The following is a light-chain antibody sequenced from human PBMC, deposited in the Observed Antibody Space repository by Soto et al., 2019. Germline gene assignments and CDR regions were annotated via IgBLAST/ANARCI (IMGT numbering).Light chain of an antibody. Sequence: EIVLTQSPGTLSVSPGERVTLSCRASQSVNSNYLAWYQQRPGQAPRLLIFGASYRATGIPVRFSGSGSGTAFTLTISRLEPEDFAVYYCQQYSSSPPEFTFGPGTKVDSK. CDR1: QSVNSNY. V-gene: IGKV3-20*01. CDR2: GAS. CDR3: QQYSSSPPEFT. J-gene: IGKJ3*01.